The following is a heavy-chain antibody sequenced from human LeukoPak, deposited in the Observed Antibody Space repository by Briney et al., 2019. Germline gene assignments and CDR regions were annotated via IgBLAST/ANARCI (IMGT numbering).Heavy chain of an antibody. J-gene: IGHJ4*02. CDR1: GYTFTSYD. CDR3: ARGGYSTPSYYFDY. CDR2: MNPNSGNT. Sequence: GASVKVSCKASGYTFTSYDINWVRQAAGQGLEWMGWMNPNSGNTGYAQRFQGRVTMTRNTSISTAYMELSSLRSEDTAVYYRARGGYSTPSYYFDYWGQGTLVTVSS. V-gene: IGHV1-8*01. D-gene: IGHD3-22*01.